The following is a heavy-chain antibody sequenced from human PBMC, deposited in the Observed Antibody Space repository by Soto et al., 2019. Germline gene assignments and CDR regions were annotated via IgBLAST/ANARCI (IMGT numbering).Heavy chain of an antibody. CDR3: ARMGRFCSGGSCYSRGLDP. V-gene: IGHV4-59*01. CDR2: IFSGGSP. D-gene: IGHD2-15*01. CDR1: GGPMNSYY. Sequence: QVQLQESGPGLVKPSETLSLTCTVSGGPMNSYYWSWIRQPPGKGLEYIGYIFSGGSPNYNPSVKSRVTISVDSSKNQFSLKLTSVAAADTAVYYWARMGRFCSGGSCYSRGLDPWGQGVLVTVSS. J-gene: IGHJ5*02.